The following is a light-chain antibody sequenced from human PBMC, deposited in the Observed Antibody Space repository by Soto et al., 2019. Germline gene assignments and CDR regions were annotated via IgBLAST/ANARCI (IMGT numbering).Light chain of an antibody. CDR2: GAS. V-gene: IGKV3-20*01. J-gene: IGKJ4*01. Sequence: EIVLTQSPGTLSLSPGERATLSCRASQSVSSSYLAWYQQKPGQAPRQLIYGASSRATGIPDRFSGRGSGTDFTLNITRLEPEDFAVYYCQHYRTSFGGGTRVEIK. CDR3: QHYRTS. CDR1: QSVSSSY.